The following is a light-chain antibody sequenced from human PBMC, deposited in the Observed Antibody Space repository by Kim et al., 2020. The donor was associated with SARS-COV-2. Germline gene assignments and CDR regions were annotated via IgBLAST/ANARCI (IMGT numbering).Light chain of an antibody. CDR1: TWGKNY. CDR3: QAWDTSIVL. J-gene: IGLJ2*01. CDR2: RDD. V-gene: IGLV3-1*01. Sequence: GSPGHKATIHCSGHTWGKNYASWYQQRPGQSPVLVIYRDDKRPSGIPERFSGSNSGNTATLTISGTQAMDEADYYCQAWDTSIVLFGGGTQLTVL.